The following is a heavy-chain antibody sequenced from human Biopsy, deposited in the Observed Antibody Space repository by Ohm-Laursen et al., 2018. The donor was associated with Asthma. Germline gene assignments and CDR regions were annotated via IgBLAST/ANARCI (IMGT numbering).Heavy chain of an antibody. J-gene: IGHJ4*02. Sequence: SLRLSCAASGFSFSNFGMHWVRQAPGKGLEWVAVISFDGSNEDYADSVKGRFTISRDYSKNTLYLQMHSLRAEDTAVYYCARGDSSNWSHYYFDYWGQGTLVTASS. CDR1: GFSFSNFG. CDR3: ARGDSSNWSHYYFDY. D-gene: IGHD3-22*01. CDR2: ISFDGSNE. V-gene: IGHV3-30*03.